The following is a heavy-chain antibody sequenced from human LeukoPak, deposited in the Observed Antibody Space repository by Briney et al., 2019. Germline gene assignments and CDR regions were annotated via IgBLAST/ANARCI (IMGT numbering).Heavy chain of an antibody. CDR2: IIPVFDSP. D-gene: IGHD4-17*01. J-gene: IGHJ4*02. CDR1: GDTFRTSV. Sequence: SVKVSCKASGDTFRTSVISWVRQASGEGLEWMGGIIPVFDSPHYAQKFQGRVTITADKSTSTAYMELSSLRSEDTAVYYCATAKYYGDLFFDYWGQGTLVTVSS. V-gene: IGHV1-69*06. CDR3: ATAKYYGDLFFDY.